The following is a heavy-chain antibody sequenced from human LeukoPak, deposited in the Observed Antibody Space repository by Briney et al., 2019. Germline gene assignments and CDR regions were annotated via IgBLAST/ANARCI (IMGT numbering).Heavy chain of an antibody. Sequence: GASVKVSCKASGYTFTGYYMHWVRQAPGQGLEWMGRINPNSGGTNYAQKSQGRVTMTRDTSISTAYMELSRLRSDDTAVYYCARAYSSIAARVAVAGTKYWGQGTLVTVSS. CDR3: ARAYSSIAARVAVAGTKY. J-gene: IGHJ4*02. CDR2: INPNSGGT. D-gene: IGHD6-19*01. CDR1: GYTFTGYY. V-gene: IGHV1-2*06.